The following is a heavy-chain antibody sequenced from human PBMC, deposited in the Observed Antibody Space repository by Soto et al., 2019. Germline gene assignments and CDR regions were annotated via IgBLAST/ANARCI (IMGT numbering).Heavy chain of an antibody. V-gene: IGHV3-11*01. CDR1: GFTFGDYY. CDR3: GTSDFWTGYYTGLMDY. CDR2: IGSSGTTI. Sequence: GGSLRLSCAASGFTFGDYYMSWIRQAPGKGLEWISYIGSSGTTIYYADSVKGRFTISRDNAKNSLYLRMNSLRVEDTAVYYCGTSDFWTGYYTGLMDYWGQGTLVTVSS. J-gene: IGHJ4*02. D-gene: IGHD3-3*01.